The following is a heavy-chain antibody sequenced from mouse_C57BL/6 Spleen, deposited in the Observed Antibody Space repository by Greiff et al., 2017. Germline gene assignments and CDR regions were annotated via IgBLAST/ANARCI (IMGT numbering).Heavy chain of an antibody. V-gene: IGHV1-64*01. CDR2: IHPNSGST. Sequence: QVQLQQPGAELVKPGASVKLSCKASGYTFTSYWMHWVKQRPGQGLEWIGMIHPNSGSTNYNEKFKSKATLTVDKSSSTAYMQRSSLTSEDSAVYYCAREGTYYFDYWGQGTTLTVSS. J-gene: IGHJ2*01. CDR1: GYTFTSYW. CDR3: AREGTYYFDY.